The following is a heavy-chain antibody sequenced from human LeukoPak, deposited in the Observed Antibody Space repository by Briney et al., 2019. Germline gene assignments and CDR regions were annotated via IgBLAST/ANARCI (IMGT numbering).Heavy chain of an antibody. CDR1: GGSFSDYS. V-gene: IGHV4-34*12. D-gene: IGHD6-19*01. CDR3: ATRPLRYSSGWYYFDY. Sequence: SESLSLTCAVYGGSFSDYSWRWIRQPPGKGLEWIEEIIHSGSTNYNPSLKSRVTISVDTSKNQFSLKLSSVTAADTAVYYCATRPLRYSSGWYYFDYWGQGTLVTVSS. J-gene: IGHJ4*02. CDR2: IIHSGST.